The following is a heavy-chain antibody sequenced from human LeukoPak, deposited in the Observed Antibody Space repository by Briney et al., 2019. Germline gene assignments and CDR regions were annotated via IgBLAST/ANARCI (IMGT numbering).Heavy chain of an antibody. Sequence: GGSLRLSCSASGLTVTNAWMNWVRQAPGEGLGWVGRIASKTDGGATDYAAPVKGRFTISRDDSKNTLNLQMNSLKTEDTAVYYCTTGIRGDWGQGTLVTVSS. CDR1: GLTVTNAW. CDR2: IASKTDGGAT. J-gene: IGHJ4*02. V-gene: IGHV3-15*07. D-gene: IGHD3-10*01. CDR3: TTGIRGD.